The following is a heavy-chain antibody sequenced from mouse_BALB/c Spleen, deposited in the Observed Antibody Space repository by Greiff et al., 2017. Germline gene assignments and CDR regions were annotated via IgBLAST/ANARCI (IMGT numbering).Heavy chain of an antibody. CDR2: INPYYGST. CDR1: GYSFTDYI. V-gene: IGHV1-39*01. CDR3: ARYDTTVVPYAMDY. Sequence: VQLQQTGPELVKPGASVKISCKASGYSFTDYIMLWVKQSHGKSLEWIGNINPYYGSTSYNLKFKGKATLTVDKSSSTAYMQLNSLTSEDSAVYYCARYDTTVVPYAMDYWGQGTSVTVSS. D-gene: IGHD1-1*01. J-gene: IGHJ4*01.